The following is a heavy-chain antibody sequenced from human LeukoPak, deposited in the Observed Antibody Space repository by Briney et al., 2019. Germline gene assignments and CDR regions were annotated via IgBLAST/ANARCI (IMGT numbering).Heavy chain of an antibody. CDR1: GFTFSDYY. D-gene: IGHD4-17*01. J-gene: IGHJ4*02. CDR3: ARQTPVDY. CDR2: IWYDGSNK. Sequence: GGSLRLSCAASGFTFSDYYMSWIRQAPGKGLEWVAVIWYDGSNKYYADSVKGRFTISRDNSKNTLYLQMNSLRAEDTAVYYCARQTPVDYWGQGTLVTVSS. V-gene: IGHV3-33*08.